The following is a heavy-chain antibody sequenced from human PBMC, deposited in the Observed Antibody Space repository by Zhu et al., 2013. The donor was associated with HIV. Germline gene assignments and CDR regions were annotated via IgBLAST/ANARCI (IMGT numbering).Heavy chain of an antibody. J-gene: IGHJ5*02. V-gene: IGHV1-18*01. Sequence: QVQLVQSGAEVKKPGASVKVSCKASGYTLTSYGISWVRQAPGQGLEWMGWISAYNGNTNYAQKLQGRVTMTTDTSTSTAYMELRSLRSDDTAVYYCAREGDTYYDFWSGLPGGWFDPGAREPWSPSPQ. CDR1: GYTLTSYG. D-gene: IGHD3-3*01. CDR3: AREGDTYYDFWSGLPGGWFDP. CDR2: ISAYNGNT.